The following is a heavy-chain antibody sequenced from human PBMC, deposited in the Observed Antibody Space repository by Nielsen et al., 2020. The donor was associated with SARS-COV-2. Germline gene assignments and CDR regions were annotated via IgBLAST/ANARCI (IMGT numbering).Heavy chain of an antibody. Sequence: ASVKVSCKASGYTFTTYGFSWVRQAPGQGLEWMGWINAYNGNTKYAQKLQGRVTLTTDTSTTTGYMELRTLRSDDTAVYYCARDALIMATTMRFWGQRTPVTVSS. D-gene: IGHD3-22*01. V-gene: IGHV1-18*01. J-gene: IGHJ4*02. CDR2: INAYNGNT. CDR3: ARDALIMATTMRF. CDR1: GYTFTTYG.